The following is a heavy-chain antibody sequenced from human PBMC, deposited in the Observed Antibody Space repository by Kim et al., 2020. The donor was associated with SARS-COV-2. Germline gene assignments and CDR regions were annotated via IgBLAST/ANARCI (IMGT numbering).Heavy chain of an antibody. CDR2: GTK. Sequence: GTKYYADSVHGRFTISRDNSKNTLYLRMSGLRAEDTAVYYCAKDYGDFDYWGQGTLVTVSS. V-gene: IGHV3-23*01. CDR3: AKDYGDFDY. D-gene: IGHD4-17*01. J-gene: IGHJ4*02.